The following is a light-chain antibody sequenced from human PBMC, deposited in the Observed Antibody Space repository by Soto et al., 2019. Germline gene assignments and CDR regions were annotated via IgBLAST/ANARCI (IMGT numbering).Light chain of an antibody. J-gene: IGKJ1*01. V-gene: IGKV3-11*01. CDR3: HQRQSWPRT. CDR1: QYINTR. CDR2: QTS. Sequence: EIVSRQSPATLSSFPGERVTLSCRASQYINTRLAWYQHRPGQAPRLLIYQTSLRAAGIPARFSASGSGTDFTLTISDVQPEDFALYYCHQRQSWPRTFGQGTKVDIK.